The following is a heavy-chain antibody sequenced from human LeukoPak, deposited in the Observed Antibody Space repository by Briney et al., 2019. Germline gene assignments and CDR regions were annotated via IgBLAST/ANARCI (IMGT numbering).Heavy chain of an antibody. J-gene: IGHJ5*02. CDR2: ISSSSSYI. CDR1: GFTFSSYT. V-gene: IGHV3-21*01. Sequence: GGSPRLSRAPSGFTFSSYTTNGVPQATGKGVECVSSISSSSSYIYYADSVKDRFTISRDNAKNSLYLQMNSLRAEDTAVYYCAARRGGYPLPWGQGTLVTVSS. CDR3: AARRGGYPLP. D-gene: IGHD1-26*01.